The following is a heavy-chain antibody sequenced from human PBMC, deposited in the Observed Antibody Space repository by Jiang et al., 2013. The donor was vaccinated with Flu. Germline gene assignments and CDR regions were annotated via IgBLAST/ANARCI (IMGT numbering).Heavy chain of an antibody. D-gene: IGHD1-1*01. CDR3: NEGGASPPGNWFDS. V-gene: IGHV1-3*04. CDR1: GYTFTNHA. J-gene: IGHJ5*01. CDR2: IITGNGKT. Sequence: KASGYTFTNHAIHWVRQAPDKRLEWMGWIITGNGKTQYSQKFQGRVTLTRETSATTVYMELTSLTSEDSAVYYCNEGGASPPGNWFDSWGQGTLVTVPS.